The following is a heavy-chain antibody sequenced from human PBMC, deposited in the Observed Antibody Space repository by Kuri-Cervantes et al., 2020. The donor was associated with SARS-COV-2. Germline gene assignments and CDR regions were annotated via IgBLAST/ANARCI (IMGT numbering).Heavy chain of an antibody. V-gene: IGHV3-30*01. Sequence: GESLKISCAASGFTVSSNYMSWVRQAPGKGLEWVAVISYDGSNKYYADSVKGRFTISRDNSKNTLYLQMNSLRAEDTAVYYCARGGSSGWYRYYYYYMDVWGKGTTVTVSS. J-gene: IGHJ6*03. CDR1: GFTVSSNY. D-gene: IGHD6-19*01. CDR2: ISYDGSNK. CDR3: ARGGSSGWYRYYYYYMDV.